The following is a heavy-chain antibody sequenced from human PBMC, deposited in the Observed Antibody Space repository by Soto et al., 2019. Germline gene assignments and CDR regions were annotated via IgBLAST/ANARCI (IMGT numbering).Heavy chain of an antibody. CDR1: GFTFSSYA. V-gene: IGHV3-64D*06. D-gene: IGHD3-22*01. CDR3: VKGEYYYDSSGYYPFDY. J-gene: IGHJ4*02. CDR2: ISTNGGST. Sequence: GGSLRLSCSASGFTFSSYAMHWVRQAPGKGLEYVSSISTNGGSTHYADSVKGRFTISRDNSKNTQYLQMSSLRADDTAVYYCVKGEYYYDSSGYYPFDYWGQGTLVTVS.